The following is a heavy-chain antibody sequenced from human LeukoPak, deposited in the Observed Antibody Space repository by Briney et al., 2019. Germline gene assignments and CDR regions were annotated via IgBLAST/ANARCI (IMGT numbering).Heavy chain of an antibody. V-gene: IGHV1-18*01. CDR3: ARDIGYDSSGYLFVY. Sequence: GASVKVSCKASGYTFTSYGISWVRQAPGQGLEWMGWISADNGNTNYAQKLQGRVTLPTDTSTKTAYMELRSLRSDDTPVYYCARDIGYDSSGYLFVYWGQDTRLTLPS. CDR2: ISADNGNT. CDR1: GYTFTSYG. D-gene: IGHD3-22*01. J-gene: IGHJ4*02.